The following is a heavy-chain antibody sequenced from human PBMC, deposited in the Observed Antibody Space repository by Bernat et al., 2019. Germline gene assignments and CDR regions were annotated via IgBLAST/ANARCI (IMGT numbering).Heavy chain of an antibody. CDR3: ARDHGIFYGSGSTDAFDI. J-gene: IGHJ3*02. CDR2: INSDGSST. Sequence: VQLVESGGGVVQPGRSLRLSCAASGFTFSSYWMHWVRQAPGKGLVWVSRINSDGSSTSYADSVKGRFTISRDNAKNTLYLQMNSLRAEDTAVYYCARDHGIFYGSGSTDAFDIWGQGTMVTVSS. V-gene: IGHV3-74*01. CDR1: GFTFSSYW. D-gene: IGHD3-10*01.